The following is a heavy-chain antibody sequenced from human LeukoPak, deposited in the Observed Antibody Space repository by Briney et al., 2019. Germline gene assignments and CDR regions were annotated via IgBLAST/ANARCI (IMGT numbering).Heavy chain of an antibody. D-gene: IGHD3-22*01. Sequence: GESLKISCKGSGYSFTSYWIGWVRQMPGKGLEWMGIIYPGDSDTRYSPSFQGQVTISADKSISTAYLQWSSLKAADTAMYYCARLHTYYYDSSAYVVDYFDYWGQGTLVTVSS. V-gene: IGHV5-51*01. CDR1: GYSFTSYW. CDR3: ARLHTYYYDSSAYVVDYFDY. J-gene: IGHJ4*02. CDR2: IYPGDSDT.